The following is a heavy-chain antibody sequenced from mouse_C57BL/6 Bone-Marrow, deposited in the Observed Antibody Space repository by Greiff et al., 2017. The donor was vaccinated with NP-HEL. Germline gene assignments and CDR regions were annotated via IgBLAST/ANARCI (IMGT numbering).Heavy chain of an antibody. V-gene: IGHV1-81*01. CDR2: IYPRSGNT. J-gene: IGHJ3*01. CDR3: AHYGSSLFAY. CDR1: GYTFTSYG. D-gene: IGHD1-1*01. Sequence: QVQLQQSGAELARPGASVKLSCKASGYTFTSYGISWVKQRTGQGLEWIGEIYPRSGNTYYIEKFKGKATLTADKSSSTAYMELRSLTSEDSAVYVCAHYGSSLFAYWGQGTLVTVSA.